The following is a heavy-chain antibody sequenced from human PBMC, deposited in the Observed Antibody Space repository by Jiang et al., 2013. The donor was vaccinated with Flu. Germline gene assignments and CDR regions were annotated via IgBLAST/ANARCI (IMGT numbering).Heavy chain of an antibody. CDR2: IDPSDSYT. CDR1: GYSFTSYW. CDR3: ARHIPVADTIGWFDP. J-gene: IGHJ5*02. V-gene: IGHV5-10-1*01. Sequence: GAEVKKPGESLRISCKGSGYSFTSYWISWVRQMPGKGLEWMGRIDPSDSYTNYSPSFQGHVTISADKSISTAYLQWSSLKASDTAMYYCARHIPVADTIGWFDPWGQGTLVTVSS. D-gene: IGHD6-19*01.